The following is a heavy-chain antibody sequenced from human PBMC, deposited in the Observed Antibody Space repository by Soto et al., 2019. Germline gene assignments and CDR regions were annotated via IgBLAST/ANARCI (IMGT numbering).Heavy chain of an antibody. CDR1: GYTFTTYD. Sequence: ASVKVSCKASGYTFTTYDISWVRQATGQGLEWMGWMNPYSGNTGYAQKFRGRVTVTRNTSISTTYMELRSLRSDDTAVYYCARHRFNYYDTTVYYYFDYWGQGTLVTVSS. D-gene: IGHD3-22*01. CDR2: MNPYSGNT. J-gene: IGHJ4*02. V-gene: IGHV1-8*01. CDR3: ARHRFNYYDTTVYYYFDY.